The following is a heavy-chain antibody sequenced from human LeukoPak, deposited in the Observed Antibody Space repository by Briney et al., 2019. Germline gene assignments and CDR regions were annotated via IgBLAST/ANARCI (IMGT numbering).Heavy chain of an antibody. CDR2: FDPEDGET. CDR3: ATDRITIFGVVIRDAFDI. Sequence: GASVKVSCKVSGYTLTELSMHWVRQAPGKGLEWMGGFDPEDGETIYAQKFQGRVTMTEDTSTDTAYMELSSLRSEDTAVYYCATDRITIFGVVIRDAFDIWGQGTMVTVSS. V-gene: IGHV1-24*01. J-gene: IGHJ3*02. CDR1: GYTLTELS. D-gene: IGHD3-3*01.